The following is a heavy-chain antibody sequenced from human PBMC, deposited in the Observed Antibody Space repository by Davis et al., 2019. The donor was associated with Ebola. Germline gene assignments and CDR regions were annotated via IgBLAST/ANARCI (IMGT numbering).Heavy chain of an antibody. J-gene: IGHJ4*02. CDR2: IRSKANSYAT. Sequence: GESLKISCAGFGFTFSDSAVHWVRQASGKGLEWVGFIRSKANSYATAYAASVKGRFTISRDDSKNTAYLQMNSLKTEDTAVYYCTATVTTDYWGQGTLVTVSS. V-gene: IGHV3-73*01. D-gene: IGHD4-17*01. CDR3: TATVTTDY. CDR1: GFTFSDSA.